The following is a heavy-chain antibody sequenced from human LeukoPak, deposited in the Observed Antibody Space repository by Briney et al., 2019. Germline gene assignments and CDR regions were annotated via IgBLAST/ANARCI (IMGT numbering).Heavy chain of an antibody. CDR2: MNPNSGNT. CDR1: GYTFTSYD. CDR3: ARAPYRSSTYLSFGMDV. Sequence: ASVKVSCKASGYTFTSYDINWARQATGQGLEWMGWMNPNSGNTGYAQKFQGRVTMTRNTSISTAYMELSSLRSEDTAVYYCARAPYRSSTYLSFGMDVWGQGTTVTVSS. D-gene: IGHD3-16*02. J-gene: IGHJ6*02. V-gene: IGHV1-8*01.